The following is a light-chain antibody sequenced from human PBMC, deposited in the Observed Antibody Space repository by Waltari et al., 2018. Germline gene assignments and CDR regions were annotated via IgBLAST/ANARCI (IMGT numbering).Light chain of an antibody. CDR1: QSLLDSEDGNTY. CDR2: EVS. V-gene: IGKV2-40*01. J-gene: IGKJ4*01. Sequence: DIVMTQTPLSLPATLGEPAAISCRSSQSLLDSEDGNTYLEWYLQKPGQSPQLLIYEVSNRASGVPDRFSGSGSDTDFTLKISRVEAEDVGVYYCMQALEFPLTFGGGTKVEIK. CDR3: MQALEFPLT.